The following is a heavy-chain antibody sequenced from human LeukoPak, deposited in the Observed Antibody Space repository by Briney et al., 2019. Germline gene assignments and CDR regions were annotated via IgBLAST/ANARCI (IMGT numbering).Heavy chain of an antibody. V-gene: IGHV4-59*01. J-gene: IGHJ6*03. CDR3: ARDRGMSGSYSLYYYYYYMDV. D-gene: IGHD1-26*01. CDR1: GGSISSYY. Sequence: SETLSLTCTVSGGSISSYYWSWIRQPPGKGLEWIGYIYYSGSTNYNPSLKSRVTISVDTSKNQFSLKLSSVTAADTAVYYCARDRGMSGSYSLYYYYYYMDVWGKGTTVTVSS. CDR2: IYYSGST.